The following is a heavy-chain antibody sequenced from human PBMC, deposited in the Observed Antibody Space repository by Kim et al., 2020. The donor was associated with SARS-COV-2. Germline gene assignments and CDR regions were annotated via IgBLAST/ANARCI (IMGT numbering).Heavy chain of an antibody. CDR3: ARRIAKRGIYGFDS. Sequence: NPSLKSRVTMSMDTSKKQFSLKLSSVTAADTAVYYCARRIAKRGIYGFDSWGQGTLVTVSS. V-gene: IGHV4-59*08. J-gene: IGHJ4*02. D-gene: IGHD6-13*01.